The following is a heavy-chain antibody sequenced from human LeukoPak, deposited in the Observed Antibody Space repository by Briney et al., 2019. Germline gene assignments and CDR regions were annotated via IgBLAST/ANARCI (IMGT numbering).Heavy chain of an antibody. Sequence: GGSLRLSCAASGLSITRDWMTWVRQAPGKGLEWVANIKEDGSEKYYVDSVKGRFTISRDNAKNSLYLQMDSLRVEDTALYYCARDILWIGGQGTLVTVSS. CDR2: IKEDGSEK. V-gene: IGHV3-7*01. CDR1: GLSITRDW. D-gene: IGHD5-12*01. CDR3: ARDILWI. J-gene: IGHJ4*02.